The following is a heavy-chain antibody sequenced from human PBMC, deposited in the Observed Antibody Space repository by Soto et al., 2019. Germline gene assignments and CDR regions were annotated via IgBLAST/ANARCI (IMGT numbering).Heavy chain of an antibody. CDR1: GFTVSSSC. D-gene: IGHD3-22*01. CDR3: ARGLGREYHDNRDYFHLNY. J-gene: IGHJ4*02. Sequence: GGSLRLSCAASGFTVSSSCLTWVRQAPGKGLQWVSVLYRDGRAYYADSVKGRLTVSTDNSENSVYLHMNSLKTEDTAIYYCARGLGREYHDNRDYFHLNYWGQGTLVTVSS. V-gene: IGHV3-53*01. CDR2: LYRDGRA.